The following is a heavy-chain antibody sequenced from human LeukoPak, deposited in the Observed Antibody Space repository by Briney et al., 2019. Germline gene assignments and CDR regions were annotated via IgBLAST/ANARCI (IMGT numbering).Heavy chain of an antibody. CDR1: GFTFSTYS. CDR3: ARVGIVVVPAAMTGRGYFNF. J-gene: IGHJ4*02. Sequence: PGGSLRLSCAASGFTFSTYSMNWVRQAPGKGLEWVSYISSSSSTIYYADSVKGRFTISRDNAKNSLYLQMNSLRAEDTAVYYCARVGIVVVPAAMTGRGYFNFWGQGTLVTVSS. D-gene: IGHD2-2*01. V-gene: IGHV3-48*01. CDR2: ISSSSSTI.